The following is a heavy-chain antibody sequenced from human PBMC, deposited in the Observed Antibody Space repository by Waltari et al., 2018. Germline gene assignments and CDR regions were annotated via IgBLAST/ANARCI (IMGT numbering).Heavy chain of an antibody. V-gene: IGHV4-39*01. CDR1: GGSISSSSYY. CDR3: VGNSVGDYFDY. Sequence: QLQLQESGPGLVKPSETLSLTCTVSGGSISSSSYYWGWIRQPPGKGLEWIGSIYYSGRTYYNPSLKSRVTISVDTSKNQFSLKLSSVTAADTAVYYCVGNSVGDYFDYWGQGTLVTVSS. D-gene: IGHD4-4*01. J-gene: IGHJ4*02. CDR2: IYYSGRT.